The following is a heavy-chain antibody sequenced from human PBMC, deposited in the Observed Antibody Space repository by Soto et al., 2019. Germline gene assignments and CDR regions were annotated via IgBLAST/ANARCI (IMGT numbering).Heavy chain of an antibody. J-gene: IGHJ5*02. CDR3: ARLFRGIVASYNWFDP. Sequence: ETLSLTCTVSGGSISSSSYYWGWVRQPPGKGLEWIGSIYYSGSTYYNPSLKSRVTISVDTSKNQFSLKLSSVTAADTAVYYCARLFRGIVASYNWFDPWGQGTLVTVSS. CDR2: IYYSGST. V-gene: IGHV4-39*01. CDR1: GGSISSSSYY. D-gene: IGHD5-12*01.